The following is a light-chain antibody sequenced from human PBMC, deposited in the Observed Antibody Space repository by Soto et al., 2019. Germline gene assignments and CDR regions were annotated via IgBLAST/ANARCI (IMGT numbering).Light chain of an antibody. Sequence: QSVLTQPASVSGSPGQSITVSCTGASSDVGGYNYVSWYQQHPGKAPRLMIYDVSNRPSGVPNRFSGSKSGNTASLTISGLQAEDEADYYCSSYTSSSTYGFGTGTKVTVL. CDR2: DVS. CDR1: SSDVGGYNY. V-gene: IGLV2-14*01. J-gene: IGLJ1*01. CDR3: SSYTSSSTYG.